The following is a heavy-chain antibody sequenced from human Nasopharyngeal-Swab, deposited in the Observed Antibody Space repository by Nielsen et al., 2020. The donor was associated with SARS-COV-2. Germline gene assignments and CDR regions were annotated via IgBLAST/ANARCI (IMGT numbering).Heavy chain of an antibody. V-gene: IGHV4-59*08. CDR1: GGSISSYY. CDR2: IYYSGST. D-gene: IGHD3-16*01. Sequence: SETLSLTCTVSGGSISSYYWSWIRQPPGKGLEWIGYIYYSGSTNYNPSLKSRVTISVDTSKNHFSLKLSSVTAADTAVYYCARLGCGGYYYYYYYMDVWGKGTTVTVSS. J-gene: IGHJ6*03. CDR3: ARLGCGGYYYYYYYMDV.